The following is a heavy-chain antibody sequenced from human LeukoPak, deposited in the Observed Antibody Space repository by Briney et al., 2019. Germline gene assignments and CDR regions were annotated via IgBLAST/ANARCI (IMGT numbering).Heavy chain of an antibody. CDR3: ARQSRDGSKTRGYYFDF. CDR1: GYIFTHYW. V-gene: IGHV5-51*01. D-gene: IGHD3-10*01. Sequence: GESLKISCQVSGYIFTHYWIGWVRHMPGNGLESMGIIYLADSDTKYSPSFQGQVTISADKSINTVYLQWSSLKASDTAMYYCARQSRDGSKTRGYYFDFWGQGTLVTVSS. CDR2: IYLADSDT. J-gene: IGHJ4*02.